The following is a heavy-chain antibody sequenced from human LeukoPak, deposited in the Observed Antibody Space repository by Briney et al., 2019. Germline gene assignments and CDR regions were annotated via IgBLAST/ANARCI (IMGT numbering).Heavy chain of an antibody. CDR3: ARGDLVVTLEGPIDY. J-gene: IGHJ4*02. CDR1: GFTFTTYS. Sequence: GGSLRLSCEASGFTFTTYSMTWVRQAPGKGLEWVSIISSGSSAIFSADALKGRFTISRDNSKNTLYPQMNSLRAEDTAVYYCARGDLVVTLEGPIDYWGQGTLVTVSS. V-gene: IGHV3-21*01. D-gene: IGHD2-21*02. CDR2: ISSGSSAI.